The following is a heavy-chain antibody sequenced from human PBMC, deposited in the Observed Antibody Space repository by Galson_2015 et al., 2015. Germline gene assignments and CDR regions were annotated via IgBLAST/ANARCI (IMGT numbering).Heavy chain of an antibody. D-gene: IGHD3-10*01. CDR3: ARLVGWFDP. Sequence: SLRLSCAASGFTFSSYSMNWVRQAPGKGLEWVSYISSSSTIYYADSVKGRFTISRDNAKNSLYLQMNSLRAEDTAVYYCARLVGWFDPWGQGTLVTVSS. CDR2: ISSSSTI. J-gene: IGHJ5*02. CDR1: GFTFSSYS. V-gene: IGHV3-48*01.